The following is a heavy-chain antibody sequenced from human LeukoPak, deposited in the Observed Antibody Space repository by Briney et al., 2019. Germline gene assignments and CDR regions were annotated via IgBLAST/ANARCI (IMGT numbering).Heavy chain of an antibody. CDR2: IYYSGST. V-gene: IGHV4-59*01. CDR3: AADYSNYGWFDP. D-gene: IGHD4-11*01. Sequence: SETLSLTCTVSGGSISSYYWSWIRQPPGKGLEWIGYIYYSGSTNYNPSLKSRVTISVDTSKNQSSLKLSSVTAADTAVYYCAADYSNYGWFDPWGQGTLVTVSS. J-gene: IGHJ5*02. CDR1: GGSISSYY.